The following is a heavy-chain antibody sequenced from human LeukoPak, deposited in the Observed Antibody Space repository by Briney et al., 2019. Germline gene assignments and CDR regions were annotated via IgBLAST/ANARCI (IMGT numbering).Heavy chain of an antibody. CDR3: ARGYAGATTFDC. V-gene: IGHV4-59*01. Sequence: PSETLSLTCTVSGGSISSYYWSWIRQPPGKGLEWIGYIYYSGSTNYNPSLKSRVTISVDTSKNQFSLKLSSVTAADTAVYYCARGYAGATTFDCWGQGTLVTVSS. D-gene: IGHD1-26*01. J-gene: IGHJ4*02. CDR2: IYYSGST. CDR1: GGSISSYY.